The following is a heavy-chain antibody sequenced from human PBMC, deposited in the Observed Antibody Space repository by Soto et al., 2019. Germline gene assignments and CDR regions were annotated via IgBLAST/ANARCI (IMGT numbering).Heavy chain of an antibody. CDR1: GFTFSSYA. J-gene: IGHJ5*02. CDR3: ARDVGWLHSNWFDP. CDR2: ISYDGSNK. V-gene: IGHV3-30-3*01. Sequence: QVQLVESGGGVVQPGRSLRLSCAASGFTFSSYAMHWVRQAPGKGLEWVAAISYDGSNKYYADSVKGRFTISRDNSKNTLYLQMNSLRAEDTAVYYCARDVGWLHSNWFDPWGQGTLVTVSS. D-gene: IGHD5-12*01.